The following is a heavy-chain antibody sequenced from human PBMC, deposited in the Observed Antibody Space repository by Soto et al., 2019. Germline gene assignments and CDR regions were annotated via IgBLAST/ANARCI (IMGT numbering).Heavy chain of an antibody. J-gene: IGHJ3*02. D-gene: IGHD3-22*01. Sequence: SETLSLTCTVSGGSISSSSYYWGRIRQPPGKGLEWIGSIYYSGSTYYNPSLKSRVTISVDTSKNQFSLKLSSVTAADTAVYYCARVKRITMIVVVITTWADAFDIWGQGTMVTVSS. V-gene: IGHV4-39*01. CDR2: IYYSGST. CDR3: ARVKRITMIVVVITTWADAFDI. CDR1: GGSISSSSYY.